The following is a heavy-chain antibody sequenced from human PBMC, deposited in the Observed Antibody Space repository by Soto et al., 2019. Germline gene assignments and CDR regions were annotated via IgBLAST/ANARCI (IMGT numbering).Heavy chain of an antibody. V-gene: IGHV3-30*18. CDR3: AKAGGSGSNYDGGDFAD. D-gene: IGHD3-10*01. J-gene: IGHJ4*02. CDR2: ISYDGRSK. Sequence: QVQLVESGGGVVQPGKSLRLSCAATGFTFRSYGMHWVRQAPGRGLEWVAGISYDGRSKYYADSVRGRFTISRDNSNNTRYLQMDSVRAEVTAVYYCAKAGGSGSNYDGGDFADWGQGTLVTVSS. CDR1: GFTFRSYG.